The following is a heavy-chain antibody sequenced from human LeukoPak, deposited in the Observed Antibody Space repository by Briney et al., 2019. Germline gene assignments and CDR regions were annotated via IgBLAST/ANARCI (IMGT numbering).Heavy chain of an antibody. Sequence: ASVKVSCKASGYTFTSNDINWVRQATGQGLEWMGWISPNSGNTGYAQKFQGRVTITRNTSISTAYMELSSLRSEDTAVYYCARRNFDWFDPWGQGTLVTVSS. V-gene: IGHV1-8*03. CDR2: ISPNSGNT. CDR3: ARRNFDWFDP. J-gene: IGHJ5*02. CDR1: GYTFTSND.